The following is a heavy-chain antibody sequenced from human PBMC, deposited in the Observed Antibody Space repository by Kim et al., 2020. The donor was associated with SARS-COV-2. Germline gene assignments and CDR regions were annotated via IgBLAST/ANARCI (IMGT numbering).Heavy chain of an antibody. Sequence: GGSLRLSCTTSGFTFTGYAMSWVRQAPGKGLEWVSSIDGSDGTTYYVDSVEGRFTISRDNSKNTLYLQMNTLRADDTAIYYCIKGGWGWIWEHWVQGTRV. CDR1: GFTFTGYA. CDR3: IKGGWGWIWEH. D-gene: IGHD2-21*01. CDR2: IDGSDGTT. V-gene: IGHV3-23*01. J-gene: IGHJ1*01.